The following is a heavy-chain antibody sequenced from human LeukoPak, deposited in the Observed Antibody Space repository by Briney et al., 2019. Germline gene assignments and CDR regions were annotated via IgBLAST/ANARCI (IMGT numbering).Heavy chain of an antibody. CDR2: FYHSGNT. D-gene: IGHD4-23*01. CDR3: ARLDYGGTHGDY. CDR1: DYSITSGYY. V-gene: IGHV4-38-2*02. J-gene: IGHJ4*02. Sequence: SETLSLTCNVSDYSITSGYYWGWIRQPPGKGLEWIGSFYHSGNTYYNPSLKSRVTISVDTSKNQFSLKLSSVTAADTAVYYCARLDYGGTHGDYWGQGTLVTVSS.